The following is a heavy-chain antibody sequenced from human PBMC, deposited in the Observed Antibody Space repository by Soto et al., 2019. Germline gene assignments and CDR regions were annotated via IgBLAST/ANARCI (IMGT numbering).Heavy chain of an antibody. D-gene: IGHD4-17*01. CDR3: ARDRNSYGDYFPLFNI. Sequence: PGGSLRLSCAASGFTFSSYSMNWVRQAPGKGLEWVSYISSSSSTIYYADSVKGRFTISRDNAKNSLYLQMNSRRDEDTAVYNYARDRNSYGDYFPLFNIWGQGTRAPVPS. J-gene: IGHJ3*02. CDR1: GFTFSSYS. CDR2: ISSSSSTI. V-gene: IGHV3-48*02.